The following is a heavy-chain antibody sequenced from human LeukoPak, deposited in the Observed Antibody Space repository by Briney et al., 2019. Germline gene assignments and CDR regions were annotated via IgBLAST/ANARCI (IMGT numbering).Heavy chain of an antibody. CDR1: GGSFSHH. CDR2: INHSGST. J-gene: IGHJ6*03. CDR3: ARVGYYGSGSYRLVMDYYYMDV. Sequence: SETLSLTCAVYGGSFSHHWIWIRQPPGKGLEWIGEINHSGSTSYNPSLKSRVTISVDTSKYQFSLKLRSVTAADTAVYYCARVGYYGSGSYRLVMDYYYMDVWGKGTTVTISS. V-gene: IGHV4-34*01. D-gene: IGHD3-10*01.